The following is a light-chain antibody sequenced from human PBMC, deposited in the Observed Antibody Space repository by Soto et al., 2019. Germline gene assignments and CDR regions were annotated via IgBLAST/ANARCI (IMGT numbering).Light chain of an antibody. CDR1: QRISTW. V-gene: IGKV1-5*03. Sequence: DIQMTQSPSTLSASVGDRVTIACRASQRISTWLAWYQQKPGKAPKLLIYKASILESGVPSRFSGSGSATEFTLTISSQQPEDFASYYCQQDETFPLTFGGGTKVDIK. CDR2: KAS. CDR3: QQDETFPLT. J-gene: IGKJ4*01.